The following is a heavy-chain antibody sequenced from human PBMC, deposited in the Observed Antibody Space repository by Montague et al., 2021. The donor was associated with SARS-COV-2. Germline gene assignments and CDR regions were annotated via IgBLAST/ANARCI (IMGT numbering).Heavy chain of an antibody. CDR3: AHRRELPLSDAMDV. D-gene: IGHD1-26*01. J-gene: IGHJ3*01. CDR2: IYWDDDK. V-gene: IGHV2-5*02. Sequence: PALVKPTQTLTLTCTFSGFSLSTSGVGMGWIRQPPGKALEWLALIYWDDDKRYSTSLKSRLTISKDTSKNQVVLTMTNMDPVDTATYYCAHRRELPLSDAMDVWGQGTTVTVSS. CDR1: GFSLSTSGVG.